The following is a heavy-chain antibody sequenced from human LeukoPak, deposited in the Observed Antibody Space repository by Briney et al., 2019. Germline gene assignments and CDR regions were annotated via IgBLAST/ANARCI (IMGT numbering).Heavy chain of an antibody. CDR3: TMIGFDY. V-gene: IGHV3-23*01. CDR1: GFTFSSYA. CDR2: ISDSGGST. J-gene: IGHJ4*02. Sequence: GGSLRLSCVASGFTFSSYAMSWVRQAPGKGLEWVSSISDSGGSTYYADSVQGRFTISRDNSKNTLYLQMNSLRAEDTAVYYCTMIGFDYWGQGTLVTVSS. D-gene: IGHD3-22*01.